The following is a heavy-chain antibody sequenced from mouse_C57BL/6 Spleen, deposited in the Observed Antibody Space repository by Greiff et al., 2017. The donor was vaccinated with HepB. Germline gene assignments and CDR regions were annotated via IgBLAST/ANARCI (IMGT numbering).Heavy chain of an antibody. V-gene: IGHV1-82*01. J-gene: IGHJ4*01. Sequence: VQVVESGPELVKPGASVKISCKASGYAFSSSWMNWVKQRPGKGLEWIGRIYPGDGDTNYNGKFKGKATLTADKSSSTAYMQLSSLTSEDSAVYFCARKEAYYSNYEDYAMDYWGQGTSVTVSS. CDR2: IYPGDGDT. D-gene: IGHD2-5*01. CDR1: GYAFSSSW. CDR3: ARKEAYYSNYEDYAMDY.